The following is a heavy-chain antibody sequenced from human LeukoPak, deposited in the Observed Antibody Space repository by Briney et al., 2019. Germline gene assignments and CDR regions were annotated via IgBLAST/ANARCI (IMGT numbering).Heavy chain of an antibody. CDR3: ARDTYGSGSYYNAPLDY. CDR1: GFTFSSYS. Sequence: GGSLRLSCAASGFTFSSYSVNWVRQAPGKGLEWVSYISSGGSSIYYADSVKGRFTISRDNAKNSLYLQMNSLRAEDTAVYYCARDTYGSGSYYNAPLDYWGQGTLVTVSS. CDR2: ISSGGSSI. D-gene: IGHD3-10*01. V-gene: IGHV3-48*01. J-gene: IGHJ4*02.